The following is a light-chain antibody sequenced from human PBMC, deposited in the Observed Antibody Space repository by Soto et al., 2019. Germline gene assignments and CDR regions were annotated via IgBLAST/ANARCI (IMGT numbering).Light chain of an antibody. Sequence: EIVMTQSPASLSVSPGERATLSCRASQSVSSNLAWYQQKPGQAPRLLIYGASTRATGIPARFSGSGSGTEFTLTISSLQSEDFAVYYCQPYNNLPRTFGQGTNVDVK. CDR1: QSVSSN. V-gene: IGKV3-15*01. J-gene: IGKJ1*01. CDR2: GAS. CDR3: QPYNNLPRT.